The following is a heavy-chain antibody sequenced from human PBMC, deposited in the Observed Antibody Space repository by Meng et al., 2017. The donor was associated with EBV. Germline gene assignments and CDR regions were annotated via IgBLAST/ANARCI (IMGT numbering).Heavy chain of an antibody. Sequence: QVQLVQSGAEGKTPGAPVKVSCKASGYAFTSYILHWVRQAPGQRLEWMGWINVGVGYTKYSQKFQGRVTISSDTSATTGYMELSSLRSEDTAVYYCVRGPPVGVPGPGDYWGQGTLVTVSS. V-gene: IGHV1-3*01. CDR3: VRGPPVGVPGPGDY. D-gene: IGHD2-21*01. J-gene: IGHJ4*02. CDR2: INVGVGYT. CDR1: GYAFTSYI.